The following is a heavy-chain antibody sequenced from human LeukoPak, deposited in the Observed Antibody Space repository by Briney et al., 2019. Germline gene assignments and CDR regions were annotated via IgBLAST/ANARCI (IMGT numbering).Heavy chain of an antibody. D-gene: IGHD3-22*01. CDR2: IIPLIGAI. J-gene: IGHJ4*02. CDR3: VSVKGESGDYDRSHFDY. V-gene: IGHV1-69*13. CDR1: GGAFSSYA. Sequence: SVKVSCKVSGGAFSSYAASWVRQAPGQGLEWGGGIIPLIGAIKFAQKFQGRVTLSADESTSTAYMDLKKLRSEDTGVYYCVSVKGESGDYDRSHFDYWGQGTLVTVSS.